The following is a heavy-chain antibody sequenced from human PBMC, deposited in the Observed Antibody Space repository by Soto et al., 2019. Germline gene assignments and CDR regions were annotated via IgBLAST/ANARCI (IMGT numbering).Heavy chain of an antibody. Sequence: GGSLRLSCAASGFTFSSYAMSWVRQAPGKGLEWVSAISGSGGSTYYADSVKGRFTISRDNSKNTLYLQMNSLRAEDTAVYYCAKSIYGSGSYPPYNWFDPWGQGILVTVSS. CDR1: GFTFSSYA. D-gene: IGHD3-10*01. J-gene: IGHJ5*02. V-gene: IGHV3-23*01. CDR3: AKSIYGSGSYPPYNWFDP. CDR2: ISGSGGST.